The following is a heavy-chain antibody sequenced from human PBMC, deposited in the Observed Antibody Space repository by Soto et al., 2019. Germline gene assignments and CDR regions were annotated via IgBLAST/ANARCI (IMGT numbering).Heavy chain of an antibody. CDR3: ARDRFTSGTSYFDY. CDR1: GFTFSTYA. CDR2: IFYDGSDK. V-gene: IGHV3-33*01. D-gene: IGHD6-19*01. J-gene: IGHJ4*02. Sequence: QVQLVESGGGVVQPGRSLRLSCAASGFTFSTYAMHWVRQAPGKGLEWVAVIFYDGSDKYYADSVKGRFTISRDNSKNTLYLQMNSLRAEDTAVYYCARDRFTSGTSYFDYWGQGTLVTVSS.